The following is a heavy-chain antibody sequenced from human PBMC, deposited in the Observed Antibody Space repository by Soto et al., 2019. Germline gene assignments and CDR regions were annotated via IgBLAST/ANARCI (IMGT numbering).Heavy chain of an antibody. CDR2: IYSGGST. V-gene: IGHV3-53*01. J-gene: IGHJ4*02. CDR3: ARALTKYGTFAY. CDR1: GFTASSNY. D-gene: IGHD4-17*01. Sequence: GVSLRLSCAASGFTASSNYMSWVRQAPGKGLEWVSVIYSGGSTYYADSVKGRFTISRDNSKNTLYLQMNSLRAEDTAVYYCARALTKYGTFAYWGQGTLVTVS.